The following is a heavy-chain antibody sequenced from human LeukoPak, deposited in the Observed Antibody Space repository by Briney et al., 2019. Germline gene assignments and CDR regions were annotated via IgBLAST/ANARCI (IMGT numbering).Heavy chain of an antibody. V-gene: IGHV3-23*01. CDR3: AKTLIYSSGWFDA. D-gene: IGHD6-19*01. CDR2: ITGSDDNT. J-gene: IGHJ5*02. CDR1: GFTFSSYA. Sequence: GRSLRLSCAASGFTFSSYAMSWVRQAPGKGLEWVSVITGSDDNTYYADSVKGRFTISRDNSKNTLYLQMNSLRAEDTAVYYCAKTLIYSSGWFDAWGQGTLVTVSS.